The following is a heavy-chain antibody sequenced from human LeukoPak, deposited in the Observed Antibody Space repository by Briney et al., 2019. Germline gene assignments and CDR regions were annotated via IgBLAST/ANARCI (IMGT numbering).Heavy chain of an antibody. V-gene: IGHV1-46*01. D-gene: IGHD3-10*01. CDR1: GHTFTSYY. CDR3: ARGRGVAGDIDY. Sequence: GASVKVSCKASGHTFTSYYMHWVRQAPGQGLEWMGIINPSGGSTSYAQKFQGRVTMTRDMSTSTVYMELSSLRSEDTAVYYCARGRGVAGDIDYWGQGTLVTVSS. J-gene: IGHJ4*02. CDR2: INPSGGST.